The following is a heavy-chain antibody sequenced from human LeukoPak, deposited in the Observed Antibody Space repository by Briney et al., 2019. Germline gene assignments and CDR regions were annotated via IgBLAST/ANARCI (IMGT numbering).Heavy chain of an antibody. D-gene: IGHD6-13*01. V-gene: IGHV4-59*08. Sequence: SETLSLTCTVSGDSINDYYWGWIRQPPGKGLEWVGYIYYSGRTKYNPSLQSRVTISVDTSKNQFSLNLSSVTAANTAVYNCASRRAEGGSNGHYNWFDPWGQGTLVTVSS. CDR2: IYYSGRT. CDR3: ASRRAEGGSNGHYNWFDP. CDR1: GDSINDYY. J-gene: IGHJ5*02.